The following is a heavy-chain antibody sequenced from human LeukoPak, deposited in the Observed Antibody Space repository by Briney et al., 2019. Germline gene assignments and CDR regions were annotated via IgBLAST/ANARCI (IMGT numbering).Heavy chain of an antibody. V-gene: IGHV3-7*02. CDR1: GFSFSSTW. Sequence: GGSLRLSCAASGFSFSSTWMTWVRQAPGKGLERVANINKDGSEKYYVDSVKGRFTISRDNAKNSLYLQMNSLRAEDTAVYYCARGARYSSGDYWGQGTLVTVSS. CDR2: INKDGSEK. D-gene: IGHD6-19*01. CDR3: ARGARYSSGDY. J-gene: IGHJ4*02.